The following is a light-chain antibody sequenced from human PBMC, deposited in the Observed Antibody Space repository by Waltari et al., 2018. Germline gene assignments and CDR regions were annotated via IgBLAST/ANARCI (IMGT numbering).Light chain of an antibody. CDR3: CSYAGTYTFK. V-gene: IGLV2-11*01. CDR2: DVI. CDR1: SRDVGGYNY. Sequence: QSALTQPRSVSGSPGQSLTISCTGTSRDVGGYNYVSWYQQHPGNAPKLMIYDVIKRPSGVPDRFSGSKSGNTASLTISGLQAEDTADYYCCSYAGTYTFKFGGGTKLTVL. J-gene: IGLJ2*01.